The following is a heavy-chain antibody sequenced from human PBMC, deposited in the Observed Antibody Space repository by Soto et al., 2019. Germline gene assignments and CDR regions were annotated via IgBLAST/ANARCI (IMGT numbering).Heavy chain of an antibody. D-gene: IGHD7-27*01. CDR2: ISNSGSI. Sequence: PGGSLRLSCAASGFTFSDHDMSWIRPAPGKGLEWVSYISNSGSIYYADSVKGRFTISRDNSKSTLYLQVDSLRPEDAAVYYCARDPKTSGGQHWAFNYFDSWGQGTLVTVSS. CDR3: ARDPKTSGGQHWAFNYFDS. V-gene: IGHV3-11*04. J-gene: IGHJ4*02. CDR1: GFTFSDHD.